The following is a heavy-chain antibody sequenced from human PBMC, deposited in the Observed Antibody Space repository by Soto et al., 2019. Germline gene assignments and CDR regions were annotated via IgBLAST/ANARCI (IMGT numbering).Heavy chain of an antibody. V-gene: IGHV4-59*12. Sequence: PSETLSLTCXVSGGSYRXYSWIWIRQSPXQGLXXVGYMXYSGTTNYNPSLKSRVILSLDTSQNQFTLKLSSVTAADTAVYYCARPPYYDSSGYYFYWGQGTLVTVSS. J-gene: IGHJ4*02. CDR3: ARPPYYDSSGYYFY. CDR1: GGSYRXYS. CDR2: MXYSGTT. D-gene: IGHD3-22*01.